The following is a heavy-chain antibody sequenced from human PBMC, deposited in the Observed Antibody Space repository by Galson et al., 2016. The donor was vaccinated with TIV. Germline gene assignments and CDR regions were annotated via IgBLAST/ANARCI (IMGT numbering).Heavy chain of an antibody. V-gene: IGHV3-23*01. CDR3: AKIDSSGYNYGGRFVY. J-gene: IGHJ4*02. D-gene: IGHD3-22*01. CDR2: ISGGGGST. CDR1: GFTFSSHA. Sequence: SLRLSCAASGFTFSSHAITWVRQAPGKGLEWISAISGGGGSTYHTDSVKGRFTISRDNSKNIVFLQMNSLRVEDTAVYYCAKIDSSGYNYGGRFVYWGQGTLVTVSS.